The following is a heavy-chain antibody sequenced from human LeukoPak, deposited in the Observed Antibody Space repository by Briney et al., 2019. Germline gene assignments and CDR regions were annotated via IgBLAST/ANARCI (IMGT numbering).Heavy chain of an antibody. D-gene: IGHD4-23*01. CDR3: AKGTDYGGNSPFDY. CDR2: IWYDGSNK. Sequence: PGGSLRLSCAASGFTFSSYGMYWVRQAPGKGLEWVAFIWYDGSNKYYADSVKGRFTISRDNSKNTLYLQMNSLRAEDTAVYYCAKGTDYGGNSPFDYWGQGTLVTVSS. V-gene: IGHV3-30*02. J-gene: IGHJ4*02. CDR1: GFTFSSYG.